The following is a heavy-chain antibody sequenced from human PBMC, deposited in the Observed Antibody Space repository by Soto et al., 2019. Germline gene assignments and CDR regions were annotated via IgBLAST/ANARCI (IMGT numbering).Heavy chain of an antibody. CDR1: GFTFSSYG. J-gene: IGHJ3*02. CDR2: ISYDGSNK. Sequence: QVQLVESGGGVVQPGRSLRLSCEASGFTFSSYGMHWVRQAPGKGLEWVAVISYDGSNKYYADSVKGRLTISRDNSKNTLYLQMNSLRGEDTAAYYCAKDNGSGCDWLRVGDASDIWGQGTMVTVSS. CDR3: AKDNGSGCDWLRVGDASDI. D-gene: IGHD5-12*01. V-gene: IGHV3-30*18.